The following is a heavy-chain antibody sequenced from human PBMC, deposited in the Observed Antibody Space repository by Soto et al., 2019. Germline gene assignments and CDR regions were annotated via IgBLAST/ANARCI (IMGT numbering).Heavy chain of an antibody. J-gene: IGHJ4*02. CDR3: AKVLRDGLRTFGFDF. D-gene: IGHD4-17*01. CDR1: GFTFSSYA. Sequence: GGSLRLSCAASGFTFSSYAMSWVRRAPGKGLEWVSAITGGANTYYADSVKGRFTISRDNSKNTLYLQMNSLRDEDTAVYYCAKVLRDGLRTFGFDFWGQGTVVTVSS. CDR2: ITGGANT. V-gene: IGHV3-23*01.